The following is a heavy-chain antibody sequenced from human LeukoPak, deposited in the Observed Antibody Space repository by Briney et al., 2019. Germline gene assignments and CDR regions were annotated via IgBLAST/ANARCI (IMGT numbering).Heavy chain of an antibody. V-gene: IGHV4-38-2*02. CDR2: IHHSANT. D-gene: IGHD3-22*01. Sequence: SETLSLTCTVSGFSISSGYYWGWIRQPPEKGLEWIGTIHHSANTYYNPSLKSRVTISVDTSNNQFSLELSSVTAADTAVYYCGRHGSGYFRSAFDIWGQGTMVTVSS. J-gene: IGHJ3*02. CDR1: GFSISSGYY. CDR3: GRHGSGYFRSAFDI.